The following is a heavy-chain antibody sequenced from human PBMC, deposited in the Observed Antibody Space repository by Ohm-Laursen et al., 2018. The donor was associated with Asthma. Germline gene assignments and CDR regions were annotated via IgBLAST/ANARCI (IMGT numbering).Heavy chain of an antibody. J-gene: IGHJ4*02. CDR2: ISYDGSNK. CDR3: AKDRNWNYGAGFDY. Sequence: SLRLSCTASGLTFSSYGMHWVRQAPGKGLEWVAVISYDGSNKYYADSVKGRFTISRDNSKNTLYLQMNSLRAEDTAVYYCAKDRNWNYGAGFDYWGQGTLVTVSS. CDR1: GLTFSSYG. V-gene: IGHV3-30*18. D-gene: IGHD1-7*01.